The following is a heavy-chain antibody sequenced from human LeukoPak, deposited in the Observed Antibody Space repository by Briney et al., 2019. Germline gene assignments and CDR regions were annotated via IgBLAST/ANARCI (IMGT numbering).Heavy chain of an antibody. CDR1: GGSISSGGFW. CDR3: ARRITMVRGAIGYYFDY. D-gene: IGHD3-10*01. J-gene: IGHJ4*02. CDR2: IYHSGST. Sequence: SQTLSLTCTVSGGSISSGGFWWSCIRQPPGKGLEWIGEIYHSGSTNYNPSLKSRVTISVDKSKNQFSLKLSSVTAADTAVYYCARRITMVRGAIGYYFDYWGQGTLVTVSS. V-gene: IGHV4-30-2*01.